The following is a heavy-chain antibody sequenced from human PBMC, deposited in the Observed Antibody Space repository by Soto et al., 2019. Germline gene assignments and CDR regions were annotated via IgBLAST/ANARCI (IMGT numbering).Heavy chain of an antibody. V-gene: IGHV4-38-2*02. J-gene: IGHJ3*02. CDR2: IFHTGNT. CDR1: GYSVSYGYY. CDR3: AKALGMGVTLPVVMLDAFEI. Sequence: QVQLQESGPGLVKPSETLSLTCTVSGYSVSYGYYWGWIRQAPGKGLEWMGSIFHTGNTYYNPSLEGRLNMSVDTSKNQFSLNLRSVTAADTAVYYCAKALGMGVTLPVVMLDAFEIWGRGAKVTVSS. D-gene: IGHD2-21*01.